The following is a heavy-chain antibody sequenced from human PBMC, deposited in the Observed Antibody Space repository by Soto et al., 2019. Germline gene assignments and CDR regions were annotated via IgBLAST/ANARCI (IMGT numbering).Heavy chain of an antibody. D-gene: IGHD3-10*01. J-gene: IGHJ5*02. CDR2: ISGSGGST. V-gene: IGHV3-23*01. CDR1: GFTFSSYA. CDR3: ARWPENVLLWFGESRDSEDWFDP. Sequence: GGSLRLSCAASGFTFSSYAMSWVRQAPGKGLEWVSAISGSGGSTYYADSVKGRFTISRDNSKNTLYLQMNSLRAEDTAVYYCARWPENVLLWFGESRDSEDWFDPWGQGTLVTVSS.